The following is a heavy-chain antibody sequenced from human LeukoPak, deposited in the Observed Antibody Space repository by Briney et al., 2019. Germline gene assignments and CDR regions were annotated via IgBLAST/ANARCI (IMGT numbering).Heavy chain of an antibody. J-gene: IGHJ3*02. D-gene: IGHD6-19*01. CDR2: TSAYNGNT. CDR1: ASGYTFTNYD. V-gene: IGHV1-18*01. CDR3: ARGGISAGGGLDI. Sequence: ASVKVSCKASASGYTFTNYDISWVRQAPGQGLEWMGWTSAYNGNTNYEQKFQGRVTMTAETSSSTVYMELRSLRSDDTAVYYCARGGISAGGGLDIWGLGTTVTVSS.